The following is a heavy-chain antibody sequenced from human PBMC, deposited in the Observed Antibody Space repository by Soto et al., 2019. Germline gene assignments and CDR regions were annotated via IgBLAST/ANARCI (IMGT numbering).Heavy chain of an antibody. CDR1: GYSLTGSY. D-gene: IGHD2-8*02. V-gene: IGHV1-2*02. CDR2: INPDSGAT. J-gene: IGHJ4*02. Sequence: HEHLVQSGAEVKRPGASLKVSCKASGYSLTGSYIHWVRQAPGQGLEWMGWINPDSGATNYAQNFQGRVTLTSDTSISTASMDLTSLTSDDTAVYYCARGDYGTGGYPFPYFDYWGQGTLVIVSS. CDR3: ARGDYGTGGYPFPYFDY.